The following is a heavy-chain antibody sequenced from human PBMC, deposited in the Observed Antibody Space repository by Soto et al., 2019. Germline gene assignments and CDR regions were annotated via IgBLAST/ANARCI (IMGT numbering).Heavy chain of an antibody. Sequence: GGSLRLSCAASGFTFSSYAMSWVRQAPGKGLEWVSAISGSGGSTYYADSVKGRFTISRDNSKNTLYLQLNSLRAEDTAVYYFAKDSYYYDSSGYLPLDYWGQGTLVTVSS. D-gene: IGHD3-22*01. J-gene: IGHJ4*02. CDR1: GFTFSSYA. V-gene: IGHV3-23*01. CDR3: AKDSYYYDSSGYLPLDY. CDR2: ISGSGGST.